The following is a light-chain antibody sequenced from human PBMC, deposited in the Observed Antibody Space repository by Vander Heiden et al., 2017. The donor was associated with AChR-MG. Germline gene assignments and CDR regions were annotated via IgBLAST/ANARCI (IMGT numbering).Light chain of an antibody. V-gene: IGKV1-9*01. J-gene: IGKJ2*01. Sequence: DIQLTQSPSSLSASEGARPTITCRASQGISSYLACYQQKPGKAPKLLIYAASTLQSGVPSRFSGSGSGTEFTLTISSRQPEDFATYYCQQLNSYPPYTFGQGTKLEIK. CDR1: QGISSY. CDR3: QQLNSYPPYT. CDR2: AAS.